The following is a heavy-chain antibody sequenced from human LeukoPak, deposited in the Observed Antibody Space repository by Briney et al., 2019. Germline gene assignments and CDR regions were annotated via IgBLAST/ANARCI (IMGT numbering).Heavy chain of an antibody. CDR2: IRGKANSYAT. V-gene: IGHV3-73*01. D-gene: IGHD2-2*01. CDR1: GSTFSGSA. J-gene: IGHJ4*02. Sequence: GGSLRPSWPPSGSTFSGSAIHWARQPSGKGRKWFALIRGKANSYATAYAASVKGRFTISRDDSKNTAYLQMNSLKTEDTAVYYCTRPRYCSSTSCSRFDYWGQGTLVTVSS. CDR3: TRPRYCSSTSCSRFDY.